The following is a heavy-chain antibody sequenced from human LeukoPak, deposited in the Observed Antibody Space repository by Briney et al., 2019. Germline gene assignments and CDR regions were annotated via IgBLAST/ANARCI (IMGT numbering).Heavy chain of an antibody. V-gene: IGHV3-53*01. CDR1: GFTVSSNY. J-gene: IGHJ4*02. CDR3: ARVGYYDFWSGIGEGYFDY. CDR2: IYSGGST. Sequence: GGSLRLSCAASGFTVSSNYMSWVRQAPGNGLEWVSVIYSGGSTYYADSVKGRFTISRGNSKNTLYLQMNSLRAEDTAVYYCARVGYYDFWSGIGEGYFDYWGQGTLVTVSS. D-gene: IGHD3-3*01.